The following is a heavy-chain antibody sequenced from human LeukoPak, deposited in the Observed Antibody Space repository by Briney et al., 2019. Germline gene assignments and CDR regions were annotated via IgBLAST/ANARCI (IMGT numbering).Heavy chain of an antibody. CDR2: INPNSGGT. D-gene: IGHD2-2*01. CDR3: ARVYCSSTSCWGYFDY. V-gene: IGHV1-2*02. J-gene: IGHJ4*02. Sequence: ASVTVSFKASGYTFTGYYMHWVRLAPGQGLEWMGWINPNSGGTNYAQKVQGRVTMTRDTAISTAYMELSRLRSDDTAVYYCARVYCSSTSCWGYFDYWGQGTLVTVSS. CDR1: GYTFTGYY.